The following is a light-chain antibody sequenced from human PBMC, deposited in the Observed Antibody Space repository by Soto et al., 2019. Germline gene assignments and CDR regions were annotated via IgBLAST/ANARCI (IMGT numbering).Light chain of an antibody. V-gene: IGKV3-15*01. Sequence: EIVMTQSPATLSVSPGERATLSCRASQSVSSNLAWYQQKPGQAPRLLIYGASNRATGIPARFSGSGSGTEFTLTISSVQSEDFAVYYCQQYNNWLRTFGQGTNLEIK. CDR3: QQYNNWLRT. CDR2: GAS. J-gene: IGKJ2*01. CDR1: QSVSSN.